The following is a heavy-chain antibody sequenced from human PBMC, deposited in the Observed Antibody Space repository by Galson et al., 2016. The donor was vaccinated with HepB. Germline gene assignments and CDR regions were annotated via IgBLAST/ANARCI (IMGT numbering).Heavy chain of an antibody. CDR3: AALDAPLLRTAY. CDR2: LTKHGSEI. J-gene: IGHJ4*02. Sequence: SLRLSCAAAGFIFNTDGMSWVRQAPGKGLEWVAMLTKHGSEIYYVDSVKGRFTISRDNVRNSLHLQMDSVRVEDTAVYYCAALDAPLLRTAYWGQGTLVTVSS. V-gene: IGHV3-7*03. CDR1: GFIFNTDG. D-gene: IGHD2-2*03.